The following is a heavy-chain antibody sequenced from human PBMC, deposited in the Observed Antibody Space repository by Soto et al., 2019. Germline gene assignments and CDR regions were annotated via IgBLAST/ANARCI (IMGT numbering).Heavy chain of an antibody. CDR3: AILCARDLGFCSGGSCYDAKSYGMDV. J-gene: IGHJ6*02. Sequence: QVQLVQSGAEVKKPGASVKVSCKASGYTFTGYYMHWVRQAPGQGLEWMGWINPNSGGTNYAQKFQGWGCMARDTSISTAYMELSMLRSDATAVYYCAILCARDLGFCSGGSCYDAKSYGMDVWGQGTTVTVSS. D-gene: IGHD2-15*01. CDR2: INPNSGGT. CDR1: GYTFTGYY. V-gene: IGHV1-2*04.